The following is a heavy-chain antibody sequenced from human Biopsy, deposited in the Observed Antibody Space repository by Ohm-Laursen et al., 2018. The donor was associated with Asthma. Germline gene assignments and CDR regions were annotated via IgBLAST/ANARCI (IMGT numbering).Heavy chain of an antibody. V-gene: IGHV1-69*13. CDR3: AKARCYYYYCDMEV. J-gene: IGHJ6*02. D-gene: IGHD3-16*02. CDR2: IGPIFGAI. Sequence: VASVKVSCKSSGGTLNNYAINWVRQAPGQGLEWMGGIGPIFGAIRYAQNFQGRATITADVFTNTVHMELSSLRSEDTAVLYYAKARCYYYYCDMEVWGQGTTVTVSS. CDR1: GGTLNNYA.